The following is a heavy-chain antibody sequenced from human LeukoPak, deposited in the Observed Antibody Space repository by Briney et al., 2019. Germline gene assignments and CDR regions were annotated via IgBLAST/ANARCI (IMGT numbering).Heavy chain of an antibody. CDR2: IKQDGSEK. CDR3: ARDSAAYGFGESYDY. D-gene: IGHD3-10*01. Sequence: PGGSLRLSCAASGFTFSSYWMSWVRQAPGKGLEWVANIKQDGSEKYYVDSVKGRFTISRDNAKNSLYLQMNSLRAEDTAVYHCARDSAAYGFGESYDYWGQGTLVTVSS. J-gene: IGHJ4*02. CDR1: GFTFSSYW. V-gene: IGHV3-7*01.